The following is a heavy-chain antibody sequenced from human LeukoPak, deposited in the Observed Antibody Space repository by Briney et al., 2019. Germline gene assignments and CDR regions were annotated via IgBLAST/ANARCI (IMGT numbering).Heavy chain of an antibody. V-gene: IGHV4-4*07. J-gene: IGHJ3*02. CDR3: ARDPDYSNPKTPDAFDI. D-gene: IGHD4-11*01. CDR2: IYTSGST. CDR1: GGSISSYY. Sequence: SETLSLTCTVSGGSISSYYWSWIRQPAGKGLEWIGRIYTSGSTNYNPSLKSRVTMSVDTSKNQFSLKLSSVTAADTAVYYCARDPDYSNPKTPDAFDIWGQGTMVTVSS.